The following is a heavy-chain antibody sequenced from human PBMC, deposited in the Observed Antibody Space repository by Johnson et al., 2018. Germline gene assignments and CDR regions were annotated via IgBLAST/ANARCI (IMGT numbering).Heavy chain of an antibody. CDR2: IIPLFGRA. J-gene: IGHJ3*02. Sequence: QVQLVESGAAVTKPGSSVKVSCKVSGDTFTTYTLSWVRQAPGPGLAWMGRIIPLFGRADYGQKFQGRLRISADKSTDTAYMGLNSLKSEDTALYVCARDYRMDPFEIWGQGTMVTVSS. CDR3: ARDYRMDPFEI. V-gene: IGHV1-69*06. CDR1: GDTFTTYT.